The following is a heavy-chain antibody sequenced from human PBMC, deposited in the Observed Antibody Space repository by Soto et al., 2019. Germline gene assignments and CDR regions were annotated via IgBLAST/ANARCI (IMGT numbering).Heavy chain of an antibody. CDR3: ARTRGSSFFDF. J-gene: IGHJ4*02. CDR2: IFYSGTS. CDR1: GGSISGADYY. V-gene: IGHV4-31*03. Sequence: PSETLSLTCNVSGGSISGADYYWSWIRQHPGKGLEWIGYIFYSGTSYYNYNSSLKSRLFMSLDPSKNSFYLKLTSVTAADTAVYYCARTRGSSFFDFWGPGTLVTVPS. D-gene: IGHD2-15*01.